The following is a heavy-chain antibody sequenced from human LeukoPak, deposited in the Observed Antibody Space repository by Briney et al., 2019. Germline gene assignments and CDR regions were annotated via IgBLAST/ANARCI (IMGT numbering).Heavy chain of an antibody. D-gene: IGHD6-19*01. Sequence: TLSLTCSVSGGSIGGTGSYWTWIRQQPGKDLDWIGYKYSTGSTSFNPSLRSRVSMSVDTSANQFSLRLSSVTAADRGVYFYARQRGYDSGGTGSFDSWGQGILVTVSS. V-gene: IGHV4-31*03. CDR1: GGSIGGTGSY. CDR2: KYSTGST. J-gene: IGHJ4*02. CDR3: ARQRGYDSGGTGSFDS.